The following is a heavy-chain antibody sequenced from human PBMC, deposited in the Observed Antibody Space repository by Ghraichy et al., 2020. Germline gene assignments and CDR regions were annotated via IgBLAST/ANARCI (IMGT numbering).Heavy chain of an antibody. D-gene: IGHD7-27*01. J-gene: IGHJ4*02. CDR1: GGSISSGGYY. CDR3: AREGRANWDSFIDY. CDR2: IYYSGST. V-gene: IGHV4-31*03. Sequence: SQTLSLTCTVSGGSISSGGYYWSWIRQHPGKGLEWIGYIYYSGSTYYNPSLKSRVTISVETSKNQFSLKLSSVTAADTAVYYCAREGRANWDSFIDYWGQGTLVTVSS.